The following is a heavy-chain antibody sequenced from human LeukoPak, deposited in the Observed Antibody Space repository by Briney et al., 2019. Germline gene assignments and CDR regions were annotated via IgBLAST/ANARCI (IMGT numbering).Heavy chain of an antibody. CDR2: LYHPDST. V-gene: IGHV4-38-2*01. D-gene: IGHD3-3*01. CDR1: GYPINNAYY. CDR3: ARQYDSYFYYYLDV. J-gene: IGHJ6*03. Sequence: SETLSLTCAVSGYPINNAYYWVCSRQPPGKGLEWIGSLYHPDSTYYNPSLKSRVTMSVDTSRNQFSLKMSFVTAADTAVYYCARQYDSYFYYYLDVWGTGTTVTVSS.